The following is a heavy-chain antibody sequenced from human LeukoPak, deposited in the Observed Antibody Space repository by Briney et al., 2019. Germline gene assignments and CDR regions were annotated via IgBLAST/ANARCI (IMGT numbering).Heavy chain of an antibody. D-gene: IGHD2-2*01. Sequence: ASVKVSCKASGYTFTSYYMHWVRQAPGQGLEWMGWMNPNSGNTGYAQKFQGRVTITRNTSISTAYMELSSLRSEDTAVYYCARVPAKTKNWFDPWGQGTLVTVSS. CDR3: ARVPAKTKNWFDP. CDR2: MNPNSGNT. J-gene: IGHJ5*02. V-gene: IGHV1-8*03. CDR1: GYTFTSYY.